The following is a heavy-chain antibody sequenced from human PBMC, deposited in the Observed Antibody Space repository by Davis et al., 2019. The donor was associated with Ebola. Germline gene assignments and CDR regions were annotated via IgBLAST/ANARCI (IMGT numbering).Heavy chain of an antibody. V-gene: IGHV3-23*01. J-gene: IGHJ6*02. CDR1: GFTFSNYA. CDR2: ISGSGATT. CDR3: AKGGARYFYHYYGMDV. D-gene: IGHD2/OR15-2a*01. Sequence: GGSLRLSCAASGFTFSNYAMSWVRQAPGKGLEWVSGISGSGATTYYADSVKGRFTISRDNSRNTLHLQMNSLRADDTALYYCAKGGARYFYHYYGMDVWGQGTTVTVSS.